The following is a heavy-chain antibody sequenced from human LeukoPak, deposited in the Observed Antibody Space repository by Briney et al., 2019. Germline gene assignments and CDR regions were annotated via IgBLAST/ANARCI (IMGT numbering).Heavy chain of an antibody. V-gene: IGHV4-31*03. CDR3: ARDRVYYGSGSYQPYYYGMDV. J-gene: IGHJ6*04. CDR2: IYYSGST. D-gene: IGHD3-10*01. Sequence: PSQTLSLTCTVSGGSISSGGYYWRWLRQHPGTGLEWIGYIYYSGSTYYNPSLKSRVTISVDTSKNQFSLKLSSVTAADTAVYYCARDRVYYGSGSYQPYYYGMDVWGKGTTVTVSS. CDR1: GGSISSGGYY.